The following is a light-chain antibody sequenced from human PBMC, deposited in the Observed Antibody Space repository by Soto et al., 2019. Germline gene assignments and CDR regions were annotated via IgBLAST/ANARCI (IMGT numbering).Light chain of an antibody. V-gene: IGLV2-14*03. Sequence: QSVLTQPASVSGSPGQSITISCAGTSSDVGAYNYVSWYQHHPGKAHKLMIYDVNNRPSGDSNRFSGSKSGNTSSLTISGLQAEDEADYYCSSWTSGATDVFGSGTKVTVL. CDR3: SSWTSGATDV. CDR1: SSDVGAYNY. CDR2: DVN. J-gene: IGLJ1*01.